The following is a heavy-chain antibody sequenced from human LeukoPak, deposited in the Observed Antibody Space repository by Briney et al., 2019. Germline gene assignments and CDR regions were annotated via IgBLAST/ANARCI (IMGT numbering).Heavy chain of an antibody. CDR3: ARDGKPLAAADPY. D-gene: IGHD6-13*01. CDR2: IYSDNT. V-gene: IGHV3-53*01. CDR1: GFSFSNNE. Sequence: GGSLRLSCAASGFSFSNNEMNWVRQAPGKGLEWVSFIYSDNTHYSDSVKGRFTISRDNSKNTLYLQMNSLRAEDTAVYYCARDGKPLAAADPYWGQGTLVTVSS. J-gene: IGHJ4*02.